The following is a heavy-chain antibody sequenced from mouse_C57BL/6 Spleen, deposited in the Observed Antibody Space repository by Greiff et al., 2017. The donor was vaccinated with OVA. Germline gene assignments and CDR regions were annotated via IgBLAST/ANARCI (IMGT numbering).Heavy chain of an antibody. CDR1: GYTFTSYW. D-gene: IGHD2-5*01. CDR3: ARGDSNYKYFDV. Sequence: QVQLQQPGAELVKPGASVKMSCKASGYTFTSYWITWVKQRPGQGLEWIGDIYPGSGSTNYNEKFKSKATLTVDTSSSTAYMQLSSLTSEDSAVYYCARGDSNYKYFDVWGTGTTVTVSS. J-gene: IGHJ1*03. CDR2: IYPGSGST. V-gene: IGHV1-55*01.